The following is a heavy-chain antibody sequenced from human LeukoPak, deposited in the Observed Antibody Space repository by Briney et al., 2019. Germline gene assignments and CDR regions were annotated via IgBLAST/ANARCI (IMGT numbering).Heavy chain of an antibody. Sequence: PGGSLRLSRAASGFTFSSYSMNWARQAPGKWLEWGSSISSSTNNINYPDSVKGRFTISRDNAKNSLYLQMNSLRAEDTAVYYCARDERGYSYGHFDYWGQGTLVTVSS. CDR2: ISSSTNNI. V-gene: IGHV3-21*01. CDR1: GFTFSSYS. CDR3: ARDERGYSYGHFDY. D-gene: IGHD5-18*01. J-gene: IGHJ4*02.